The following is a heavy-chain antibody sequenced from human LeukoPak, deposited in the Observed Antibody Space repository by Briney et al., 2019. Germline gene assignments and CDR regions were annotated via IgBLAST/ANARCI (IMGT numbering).Heavy chain of an antibody. J-gene: IGHJ3*02. CDR1: GGSISSGGYY. CDR2: IYYSGST. V-gene: IGHV4-31*03. CDR3: ARGNVLRFLEWSEPRNRLRRRAFDI. D-gene: IGHD3-3*01. Sequence: SETLSLTCTVSGGSISSGGYYWSWLRQHPGKGLEWIVYIYYSGSTYYNPSLKSRVTISVDTSKNQFSLKLSSVTAADTAVYYCARGNVLRFLEWSEPRNRLRRRAFDIWGQGTMVTVSS.